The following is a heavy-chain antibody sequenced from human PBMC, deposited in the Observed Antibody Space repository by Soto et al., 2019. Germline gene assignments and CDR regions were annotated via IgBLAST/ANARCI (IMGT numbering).Heavy chain of an antibody. V-gene: IGHV3-7*01. D-gene: IGHD6-19*01. CDR2: IKQDGSEK. CDR3: ARDGGAVAGIDY. CDR1: GFTFSSNW. J-gene: IGHJ4*02. Sequence: EVQLVESGGGLVQPGGSLRLSCAASGFTFSSNWMSWVRQAPGKGLEWVANIKQDGSEKYYVDSVKGRFTISRDNAKNSLYLQMNSLRAEDTAVYYCARDGGAVAGIDYCGQGTLVTVSS.